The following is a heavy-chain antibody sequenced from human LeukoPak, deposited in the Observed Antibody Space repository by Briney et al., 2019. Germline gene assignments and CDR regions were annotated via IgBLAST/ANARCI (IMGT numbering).Heavy chain of an antibody. CDR2: VEYTGST. J-gene: IGHJ4*02. CDR3: ARSLPVSLGWMYYFDQ. D-gene: IGHD7-27*01. CDR1: GVSISNYI. Sequence: SETLSLTCTVSGVSISNYIWSWIRQSPGGDLEWIGYVEYTGSTSYNPSLKNRVTISIDRSKNHFSLKLTSVTAADTAVYFCARSLPVSLGWMYYFDQWGQGTRVTVSS. V-gene: IGHV4-59*01.